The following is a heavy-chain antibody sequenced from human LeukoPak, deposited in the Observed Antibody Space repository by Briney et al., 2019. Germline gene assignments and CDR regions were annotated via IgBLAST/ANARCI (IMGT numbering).Heavy chain of an antibody. J-gene: IGHJ6*02. V-gene: IGHV4-39*01. Sequence: SETLSLTCTVSGGSISSSSNYWGWIRQPPGKGLEWIGSIYYSGSTYYNPSLKSRVTISVDTSKNQFSLKLSSVTAADTAVYYCARRALRYFDWLPTTYYYCYGMDVWGQGTTVTVSS. CDR2: IYYSGST. CDR1: GGSISSSSNY. D-gene: IGHD3-9*01. CDR3: ARRALRYFDWLPTTYYYCYGMDV.